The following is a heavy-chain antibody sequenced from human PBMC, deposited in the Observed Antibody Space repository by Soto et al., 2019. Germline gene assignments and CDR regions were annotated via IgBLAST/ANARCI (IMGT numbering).Heavy chain of an antibody. V-gene: IGHV4-34*01. Sequence: QVQLQQWGAGLFKPSETLSLTCAVYGGSFSGYYWSWIRQPPGKGLEWIGEINPSGSTNYNPSLMSRATIPVDTSKNQFSLKLSSVTAADTAVYYCAIWFGPKSGFDPWGQGTLVTVSS. CDR1: GGSFSGYY. CDR2: INPSGST. J-gene: IGHJ5*02. CDR3: AIWFGPKSGFDP. D-gene: IGHD3-10*01.